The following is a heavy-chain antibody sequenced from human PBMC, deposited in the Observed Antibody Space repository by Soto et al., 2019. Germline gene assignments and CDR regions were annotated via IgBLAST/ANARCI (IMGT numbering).Heavy chain of an antibody. CDR1: GFTFSSYS. D-gene: IGHD3-10*01. CDR2: ISSGSSYI. J-gene: IGHJ6*02. Sequence: PGGSLRLSCAASGFTFSSYSMNWVRQAPGKGLEWVSSISSGSSYIYYADSVKGRFTISRDNAKNSLYLQMNSLRAEDTAVYYCARSSGGSGKLWNYYGMDVWGQGTTVTASS. V-gene: IGHV3-21*06. CDR3: ARSSGGSGKLWNYYGMDV.